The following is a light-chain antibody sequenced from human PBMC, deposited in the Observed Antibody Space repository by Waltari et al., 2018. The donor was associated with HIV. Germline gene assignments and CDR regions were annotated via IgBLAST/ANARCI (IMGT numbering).Light chain of an antibody. CDR2: KVS. J-gene: IGKJ5*01. Sequence: VMTQSPLSLSVTLGQPASISCRSSRTLVYSDGNTYLTRVHQRPGQSPRRLIYKVSRRDSGVPDRFSGSGSDTEFALKISRVEAEDVGVYYCRQGTLWLTFGQGTRLEIK. CDR3: RQGTLWLT. CDR1: RTLVYSDGNTY. V-gene: IGKV2-30*01.